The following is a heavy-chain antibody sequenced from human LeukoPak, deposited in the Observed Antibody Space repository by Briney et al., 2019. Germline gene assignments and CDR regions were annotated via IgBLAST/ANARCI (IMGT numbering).Heavy chain of an antibody. CDR2: ISGSGGST. D-gene: IGHD5-18*01. J-gene: IGHJ4*02. CDR3: AKLVRVQLWFKEFDY. CDR1: GFTFSSYA. V-gene: IGHV3-23*01. Sequence: PGGSLRLSCAASGFTFSSYAMHWVRQAPGKGLEYVSAISGSGGSTYYADSVKGRFTISRDNSKNTLYLQMNSLRAEDTAVYYCAKLVRVQLWFKEFDYWGQGTLVTVSS.